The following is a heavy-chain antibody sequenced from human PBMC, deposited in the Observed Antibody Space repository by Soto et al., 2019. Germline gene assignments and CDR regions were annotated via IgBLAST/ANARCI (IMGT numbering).Heavy chain of an antibody. CDR2: IIPIFGTA. D-gene: IGHD2-15*01. CDR1: GGTFSSYA. Sequence: ASVKVSCKASGGTFSSYAISWVRQAPGQGLEWMGGIIPIFGTANYAQKFQGRVTITADESTSKAYMGLSSLRSEETAVYYCASSPVVVVAATSNPYGMDVWGQGTTVTVSS. CDR3: ASSPVVVVAATSNPYGMDV. J-gene: IGHJ6*02. V-gene: IGHV1-69*13.